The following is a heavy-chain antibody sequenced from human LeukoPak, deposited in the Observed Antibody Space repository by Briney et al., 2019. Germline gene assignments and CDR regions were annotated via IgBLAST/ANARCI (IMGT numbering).Heavy chain of an antibody. CDR3: ARHPGDFTGIVNYYYMDV. V-gene: IGHV3-9*01. CDR1: GFTFDDYA. CDR2: ISWNSGSI. D-gene: IGHD1-26*01. J-gene: IGHJ6*03. Sequence: PGGSLRLSCAASGFTFDDYAMHWVRQAPGKGLEWVSGISWNSGSIGYADSVKGRFTISRDNSNNTLFLQMNSLRPEDTAVYFCARHPGDFTGIVNYYYMDVWGKGTTVTVSS.